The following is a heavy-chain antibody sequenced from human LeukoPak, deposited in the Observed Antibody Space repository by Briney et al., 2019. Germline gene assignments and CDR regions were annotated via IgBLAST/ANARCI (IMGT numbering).Heavy chain of an antibody. V-gene: IGHV4-39*01. CDR3: ARVVATDRGGNSFDY. D-gene: IGHD4-23*01. J-gene: IGHJ4*02. CDR2: IYYSGST. CDR1: GGSISSSSYY. Sequence: PSETLSLTCTVSGGSISSSSYYWGWIRQPPGKGLEWIGSIYYSGSTYYNPSLKSRVTISVDTSKNQFSLKLSSVTAADTAVYYCARVVATDRGGNSFDYWGQGTLVTVSS.